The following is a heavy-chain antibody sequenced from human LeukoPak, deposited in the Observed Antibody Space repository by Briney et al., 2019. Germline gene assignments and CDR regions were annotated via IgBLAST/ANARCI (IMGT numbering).Heavy chain of an antibody. V-gene: IGHV3-21*04. J-gene: IGHJ4*02. CDR3: ARDLDGYNYDY. Sequence: PGGSPRLSCAASGFTFSSYSMNWVRQAPGKGLEWVSSISSSSYIYYADSVKGRFTISRDNAKNSLYLQMNSLRAEDTAVYYCARDLDGYNYDYWGQGTLVTVSS. CDR1: GFTFSSYS. D-gene: IGHD5-24*01. CDR2: ISSSSYI.